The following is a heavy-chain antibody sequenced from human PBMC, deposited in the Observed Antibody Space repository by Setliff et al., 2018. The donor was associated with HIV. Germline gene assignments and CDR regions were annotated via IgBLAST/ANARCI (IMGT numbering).Heavy chain of an antibody. CDR1: GGSISSGSYF. CDR3: ARGARGTATDY. V-gene: IGHV4-61*02. CDR2: IYSSGIT. J-gene: IGHJ4*02. D-gene: IGHD5-18*01. Sequence: SETLSLTCTVSGGSISSGSYFWNWIRQPAGKGLEWIGRIYSSGITNYNPSLKSRLTISLDTSKNQFSLQVTSVTAADTAVYYCARGARGTATDYWGQGTLVTVSS.